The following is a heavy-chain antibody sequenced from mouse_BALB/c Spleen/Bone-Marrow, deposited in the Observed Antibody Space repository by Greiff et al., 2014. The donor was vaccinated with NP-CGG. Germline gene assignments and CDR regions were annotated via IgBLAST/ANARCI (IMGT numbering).Heavy chain of an antibody. CDR1: GYTFTSCW. J-gene: IGHJ4*01. CDR2: IYPGDGDT. Sequence: QVQLQQSGAELARPGASVKLSCKASGYTFTSCWMQWVKQRPGQGLEWIGAIYPGDGDTRYTQKFKGKATLTADKSSSTAYMQLSSLASEDSAVYYCARYYYAMDYWGQGTSVTVSS. V-gene: IGHV1-87*01. CDR3: ARYYYAMDY.